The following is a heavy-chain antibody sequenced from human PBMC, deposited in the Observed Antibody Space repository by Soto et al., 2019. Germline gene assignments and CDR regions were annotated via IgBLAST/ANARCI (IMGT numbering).Heavy chain of an antibody. CDR3: ARDKYSSGWPDY. D-gene: IGHD6-19*01. V-gene: IGHV3-30-3*01. Sequence: GGSMRLSCGASGFTFGGYAVHWVRQAPGKGLEWVAIISYDGSNKYYADSVKGRFTISRDNSKNTLYLQMNSLRAEDTAVYYCARDKYSSGWPDYWGQGTLVTVSS. CDR2: ISYDGSNK. J-gene: IGHJ4*02. CDR1: GFTFGGYA.